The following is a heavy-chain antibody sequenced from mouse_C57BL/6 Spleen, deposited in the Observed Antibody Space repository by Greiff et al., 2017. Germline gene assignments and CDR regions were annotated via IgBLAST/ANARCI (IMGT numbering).Heavy chain of an antibody. J-gene: IGHJ2*01. CDR2: ISYSGST. D-gene: IGHD4-1*01. CDR3: AREVNWAFDY. CDR1: GYSITSGYD. V-gene: IGHV3-1*01. Sequence: VQLKESGPGMVKPSQSLSLTCTVTGYSITSGYDWHWIRHFPGNKLEWMGYISYSGSTNYNPSLKSRISITHDTSKNHFFLKLNSVTTEDTATYYCAREVNWAFDYWGQGTTLTVSS.